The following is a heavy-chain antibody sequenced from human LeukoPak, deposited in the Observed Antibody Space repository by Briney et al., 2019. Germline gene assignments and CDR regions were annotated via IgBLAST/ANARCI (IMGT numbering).Heavy chain of an antibody. J-gene: IGHJ4*02. CDR2: INPNSGGT. CDR3: ARGVIYYGLPGY. D-gene: IGHD3-22*01. V-gene: IGHV1-2*02. Sequence: ASVKVSCKASGYTFTSYYMHWVRQAPGQGLEWMGWINPNSGGTNYAQKFQGRVTMTRDTSISTAYMELSRLRSDDTAVYYCARGVIYYGLPGYWGQGTLVTVSS. CDR1: GYTFTSYY.